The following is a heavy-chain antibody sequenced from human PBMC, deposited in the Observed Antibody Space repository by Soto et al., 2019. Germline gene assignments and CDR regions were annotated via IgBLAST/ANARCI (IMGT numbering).Heavy chain of an antibody. D-gene: IGHD5-12*01. V-gene: IGHV4-59*01. J-gene: IGHJ4*02. CDR2: IYYSGST. CDR3: ARAGTDIVATSPSDY. Sequence: SETLSLTCTVSGGSISSYYWSWIRQPPGKGLEWIGYIYYSGSTNYNPSLKSRVTISVDTSKNQFSLKLSSVTAADTAVYYCARAGTDIVATSPSDYWGQGTLVTVSS. CDR1: GGSISSYY.